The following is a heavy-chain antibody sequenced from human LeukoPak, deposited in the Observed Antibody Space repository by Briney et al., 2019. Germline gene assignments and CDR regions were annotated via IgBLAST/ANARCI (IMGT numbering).Heavy chain of an antibody. D-gene: IGHD3-10*01. CDR2: IYYSGST. Sequence: SETLSLTCTVSGGSISSYYWSWIRQPPGKGLEWIGYIYYSGSTNYNPSLKSRVTISVDTSKNQFSLKLSSVTAADTAVYYCARHYYGSGSYLLDRWGQGTLVTVSS. CDR3: ARHYYGSGSYLLDR. J-gene: IGHJ5*02. V-gene: IGHV4-59*08. CDR1: GGSISSYY.